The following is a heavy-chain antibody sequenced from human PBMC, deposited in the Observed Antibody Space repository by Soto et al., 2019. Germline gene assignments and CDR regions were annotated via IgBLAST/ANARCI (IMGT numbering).Heavy chain of an antibody. D-gene: IGHD3-10*01. Sequence: ASVKVSCKASGYTFTSYYMHWVRQAPGQGLEWMGIINPSGGSTRFAQKFQGRVTMTTDTSTSTAYMDLRSLRFGDTAVYYCARDPPYGSETYGRGGMDVWGQGTTVTVSS. CDR2: INPSGGST. V-gene: IGHV1-46*01. CDR3: ARDPPYGSETYGRGGMDV. CDR1: GYTFTSYY. J-gene: IGHJ6*02.